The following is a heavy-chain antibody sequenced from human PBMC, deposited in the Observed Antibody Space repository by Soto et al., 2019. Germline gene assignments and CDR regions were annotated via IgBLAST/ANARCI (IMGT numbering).Heavy chain of an antibody. CDR3: AKAVARPNFDY. CDR2: ISGSDGST. J-gene: IGHJ4*02. D-gene: IGHD6-19*01. V-gene: IGHV3-23*01. Sequence: EVQLLESEGGLVQPGGSLRLSCAASGFTISSYAMSWVRQAPGKGLEWVSAISGSDGSTYYADSVKGRFTISRDNSKNTLYLQMNSLRAEDTAVYYCAKAVARPNFDYWGQGTLVTVSS. CDR1: GFTISSYA.